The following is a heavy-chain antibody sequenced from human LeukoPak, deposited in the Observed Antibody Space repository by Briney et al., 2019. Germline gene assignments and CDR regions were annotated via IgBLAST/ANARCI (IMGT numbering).Heavy chain of an antibody. D-gene: IGHD3-22*01. V-gene: IGHV3-7*01. J-gene: IGHJ4*02. CDR1: GFTFSSYW. Sequence: GGSLRLSCAASGFTFSSYWMSWVRQAPGKGLEWVANIKQDGSEKYYVDSVKGRFTISRDNAKNSLYLQMNSLRAEGTAVYYCARDLYRIVVVPHYFDYWGQGTLVIVSS. CDR2: IKQDGSEK. CDR3: ARDLYRIVVVPHYFDY.